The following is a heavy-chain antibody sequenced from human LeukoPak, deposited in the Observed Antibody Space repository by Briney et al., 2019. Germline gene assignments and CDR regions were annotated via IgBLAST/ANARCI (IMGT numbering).Heavy chain of an antibody. Sequence: GGSLRLSCAASGFTFDDYAMHWVRHAPGKGLEWVSGISSNSGSIGYADSVKGRFTISRDNAKNSLYLQMNSLRAEDTALYYCAKDISSYYYYGMDVWGQGTTVTVSS. CDR1: GFTFDDYA. CDR3: AKDISSYYYYGMDV. V-gene: IGHV3-9*01. J-gene: IGHJ6*02. D-gene: IGHD3-10*01. CDR2: ISSNSGSI.